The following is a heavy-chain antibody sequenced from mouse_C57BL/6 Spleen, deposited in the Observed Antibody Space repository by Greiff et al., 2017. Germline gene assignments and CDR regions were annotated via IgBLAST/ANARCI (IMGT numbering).Heavy chain of an antibody. CDR2: IYPGSGST. CDR1: GYTFTSYW. CDR3: ARAMVTGTLHYYARDG. V-gene: IGHV1-55*01. Sequence: QVQLKQPGAELVKPGASVQLSCKASGYTFTSYWITWVKQRPGQGLEWIGDIYPGSGSTNYNEKFKSKATLTVATSSRTAYMQLSSLTSEDSAVYYWARAMVTGTLHYYARDGWGQGTSVTVSS. J-gene: IGHJ4*01. D-gene: IGHD2-2*01.